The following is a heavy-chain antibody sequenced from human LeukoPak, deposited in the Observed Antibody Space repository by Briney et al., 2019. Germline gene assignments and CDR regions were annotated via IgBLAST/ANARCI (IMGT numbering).Heavy chain of an antibody. D-gene: IGHD3-22*01. CDR3: ARVTHNYDSSGYPYDVFDV. J-gene: IGHJ3*01. CDR2: MNPNSGNT. V-gene: IGHV1-8*03. Sequence: ASVKVSCKASGYTFTSYDINWVRQATGQGLEWMGWMNPNSGNTGYAQKFQGRVTITRNTSISTAYMELSSLRSEDTAVYYCARVTHNYDSSGYPYDVFDVWGQGTMVTVSS. CDR1: GYTFTSYD.